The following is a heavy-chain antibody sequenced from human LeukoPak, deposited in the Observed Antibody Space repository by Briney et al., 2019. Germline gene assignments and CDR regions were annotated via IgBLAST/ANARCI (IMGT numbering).Heavy chain of an antibody. D-gene: IGHD1-14*01. J-gene: IGHJ3*01. CDR2: ISYDGPNK. CDR3: ARDRDWYDTNPNRPDPYDALDF. Sequence: GGSLRLSCAASGFKFTNRAMHWVRQAPGKGLEWVGVISYDGPNKNYADSVKGRFTISRDNLRDTVYLQMNSVTADDTAVYYCARDRDWYDTNPNRPDPYDALDFWGQGTMVTVSS. V-gene: IGHV3-30*04. CDR1: GFKFTNRA.